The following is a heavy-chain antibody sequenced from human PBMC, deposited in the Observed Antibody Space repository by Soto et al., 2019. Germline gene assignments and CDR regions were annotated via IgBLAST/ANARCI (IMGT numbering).Heavy chain of an antibody. CDR2: IIPIFGTA. Sequence: QVQLVQSGAEVKKPGSSVKVSCKASGGTFSSYAISWVRQAPGQGLEWMGGIIPIFGTANYAQKFQGRVTITADESTSTAYMGLSRLRTEDTAVLFGARDPRSGSYLWGQGTLVTVSS. D-gene: IGHD1-26*01. V-gene: IGHV1-69*01. CDR3: ARDPRSGSYL. J-gene: IGHJ5*02. CDR1: GGTFSSYA.